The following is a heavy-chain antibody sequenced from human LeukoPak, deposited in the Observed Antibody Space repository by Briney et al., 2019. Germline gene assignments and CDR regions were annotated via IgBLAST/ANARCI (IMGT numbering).Heavy chain of an antibody. CDR1: GGSISGVY. D-gene: IGHD3-10*01. J-gene: IGHJ4*02. CDR2: IYSSGST. Sequence: SETLSLTCTVSGGSISGVYWNWIREPAGKGLEWIGRIYSSGSTDYNPSLKSRVTMSVDTSKNHFSLKLSSVTAADTAIYYCARDHRVTYYGSGSYYDYWGQGALVTVSS. CDR3: ARDHRVTYYGSGSYYDY. V-gene: IGHV4-4*07.